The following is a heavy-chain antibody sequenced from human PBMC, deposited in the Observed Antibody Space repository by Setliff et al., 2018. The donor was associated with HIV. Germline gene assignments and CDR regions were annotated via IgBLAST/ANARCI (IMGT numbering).Heavy chain of an antibody. CDR1: GGSISSSSFY. D-gene: IGHD3-3*01. J-gene: IGHJ6*03. CDR3: AGNQNWNGYAFPYIDV. Sequence: SETLSLTCNVSGGSISSSSFYWAWFRQPPGKEPEWIASIYYNTRTYYNLSLRSRVTISVDTSKNLFSLKMTSVTAADTAVYYCAGNQNWNGYAFPYIDVWGKGTTVTVSS. CDR2: IYYNTRT. V-gene: IGHV4-39*02.